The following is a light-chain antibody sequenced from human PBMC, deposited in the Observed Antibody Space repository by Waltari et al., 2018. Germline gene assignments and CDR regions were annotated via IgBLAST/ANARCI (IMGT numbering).Light chain of an antibody. Sequence: QSALTQPASVSGSPGQSITISCPATSSDVGSYNLVSWYQQHPGKAPKLMVYEVTTRPSGVSNRFSGSKSGNSASLTISGLQAEDEADYYCCSYAGSSTLVFGGGTKVTVL. CDR1: SSDVGSYNL. CDR3: CSYAGSSTLV. CDR2: EVT. J-gene: IGLJ3*02. V-gene: IGLV2-23*02.